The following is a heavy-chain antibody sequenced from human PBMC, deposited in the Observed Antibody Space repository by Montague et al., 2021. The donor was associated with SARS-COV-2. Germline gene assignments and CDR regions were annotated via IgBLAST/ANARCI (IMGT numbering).Heavy chain of an antibody. CDR2: IYWDDDK. J-gene: IGHJ4*02. V-gene: IGHV2-5*02. CDR3: AHRKVLAAAWDY. D-gene: IGHD6-13*01. CDR1: GFSLSTSGVG. Sequence: PALVKPTQTLTLTCTFSGFSLSTSGVGVGWIRQPPGKALEWLALIYWDDDKRYSPSLKSRLTITKDTSKNQVVLTMTNMDPVDTATYYCAHRKVLAAAWDYWDQGTLVTVSS.